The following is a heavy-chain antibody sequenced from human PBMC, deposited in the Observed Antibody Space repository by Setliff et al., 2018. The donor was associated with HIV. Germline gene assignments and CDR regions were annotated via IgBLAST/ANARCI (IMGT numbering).Heavy chain of an antibody. CDR1: GFTVSSNY. D-gene: IGHD1-26*01. J-gene: IGHJ6*03. CDR3: ARGMGATSYYYYYMDV. V-gene: IGHV3-66*02. Sequence: GGSLRLSCAASGFTVSSNYMSWVRQAPGKGLEWVSVIYSGGSTYYADSVKGRFTISRDNSKNTLYLQMNSLRAEDTAVYYCARGMGATSYYYYYMDVWGKGTTVTVS. CDR2: IYSGGST.